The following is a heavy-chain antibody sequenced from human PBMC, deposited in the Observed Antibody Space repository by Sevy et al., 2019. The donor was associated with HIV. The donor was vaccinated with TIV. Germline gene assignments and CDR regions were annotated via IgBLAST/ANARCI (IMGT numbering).Heavy chain of an antibody. J-gene: IGHJ4*02. V-gene: IGHV3-30-3*01. CDR2: ISYEGTYK. CDR1: GFSFSHYA. CDR3: ARVAVSYCTNDCYHRFDY. Sequence: GGSLRLSCAVSGFSFSHYAFHWVRQAPGKGLEWVSLISYEGTYKYYADSVKGRFTISKDNSKNTLYLQRNRLRGNDTAVYYCARVAVSYCTNDCYHRFDYWGPGALVTVSS. D-gene: IGHD2-8*01.